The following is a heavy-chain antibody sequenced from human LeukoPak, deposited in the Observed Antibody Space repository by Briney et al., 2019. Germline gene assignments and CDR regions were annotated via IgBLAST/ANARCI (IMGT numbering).Heavy chain of an antibody. V-gene: IGHV4-59*01. D-gene: IGHD5-12*01. CDR2: IYHIGGA. CDR1: GGSISSYY. Sequence: TSETLSLTCTVSGGSISSYYWSWLRQPPGKGLEWIGYIYHIGGANYNPSLQSRVTISVDTSKNQFSLNLTSVTAADTAVYYCARDRFVATPHTPKWYDPWGQGTLVTVSS. J-gene: IGHJ5*02. CDR3: ARDRFVATPHTPKWYDP.